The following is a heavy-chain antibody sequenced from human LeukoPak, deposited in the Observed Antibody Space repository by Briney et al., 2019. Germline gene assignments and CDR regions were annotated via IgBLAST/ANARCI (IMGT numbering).Heavy chain of an antibody. J-gene: IGHJ4*02. CDR2: IRSSSTTI. CDR1: GFSFSAYS. V-gene: IGHV3-48*01. D-gene: IGHD2-2*01. CDR3: ARDSRSHCGTDACYGPYFDY. Sequence: PGGSLRLSCEASGFSFSAYSMSWVRQAPGKGLEWISYIRSSSTTIYYADSVKGRFTISRDNAENSVYLQMNSLRVEDTAVYFRARDSRSHCGTDACYGPYFDYWGQGILVAVSS.